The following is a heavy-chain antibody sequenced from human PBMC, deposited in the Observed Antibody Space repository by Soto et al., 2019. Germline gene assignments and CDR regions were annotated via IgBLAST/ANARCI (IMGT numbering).Heavy chain of an antibody. V-gene: IGHV4-30-4*01. Sequence: QVQLQESGPGLVKPSQTLSLTCTVSGGSISSGDYYWSWIRQPPGKGLEWIGYISYSGSTYYNPSLKSRLTISVDTSKNQFSLKLSSVTAADTAVYYCARALYSSFPRYYYYGMDVWGQGTTVTVSS. CDR2: ISYSGST. J-gene: IGHJ6*02. CDR3: ARALYSSFPRYYYYGMDV. D-gene: IGHD4-4*01. CDR1: GGSISSGDYY.